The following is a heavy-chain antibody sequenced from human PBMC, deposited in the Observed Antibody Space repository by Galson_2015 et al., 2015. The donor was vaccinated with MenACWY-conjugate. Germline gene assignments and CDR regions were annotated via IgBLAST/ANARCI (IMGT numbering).Heavy chain of an antibody. CDR1: GLIFANSG. V-gene: IGHV1-18*04. CDR3: AIEMGYFDH. Sequence: SVKVSCKASGLIFANSGFNWVRQAPAQGLEWMGWISASNGNAKYAQKFQDRVTLTTDRSTSTAYLELRNLTSDDTALYYCAIEMGYFDHWGQGSLVTVSS. CDR2: ISASNGNA. J-gene: IGHJ4*02. D-gene: IGHD6-13*01.